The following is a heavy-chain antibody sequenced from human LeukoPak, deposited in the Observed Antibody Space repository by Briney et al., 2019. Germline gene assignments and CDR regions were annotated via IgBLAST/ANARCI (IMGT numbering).Heavy chain of an antibody. CDR3: AGPLLTYYSDSSAYS. CDR1: GGSICSSNYY. D-gene: IGHD3-22*01. Sequence: PSETLSLTCSVSGGSICSSNYYWGWIRQPPGKGLEWIGIIYYSGSTSYNPSLKSRVTISIDTSKNQFSLKLTSVTAADTAVYYCAGPLLTYYSDSSAYSWGQGTLVTVSS. V-gene: IGHV4-39*01. J-gene: IGHJ4*02. CDR2: IYYSGST.